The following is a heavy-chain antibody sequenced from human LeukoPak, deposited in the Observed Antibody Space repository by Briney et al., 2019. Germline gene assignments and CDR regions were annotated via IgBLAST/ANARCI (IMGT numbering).Heavy chain of an antibody. V-gene: IGHV1-8*03. CDR1: GYTFTSYD. CDR3: ARGQLLQDFDY. D-gene: IGHD2-2*01. CDR2: MSPNSGNT. Sequence: ASVKVSCKASGYTFTSYDINWVRQATGRGLEWMGWMSPNSGNTGYAQKFQGRVTITRNTSISTAYMELSSLRSEDTAVYYCARGQLLQDFDYWGQGTLVTVSS. J-gene: IGHJ4*02.